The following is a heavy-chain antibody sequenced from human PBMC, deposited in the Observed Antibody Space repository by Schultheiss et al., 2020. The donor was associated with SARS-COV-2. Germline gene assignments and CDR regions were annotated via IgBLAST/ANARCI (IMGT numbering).Heavy chain of an antibody. CDR2: MNPNSGNT. V-gene: IGHV1-8*01. J-gene: IGHJ4*02. CDR1: GYTFTSYD. CDR3: ARVDDFWSGPDY. D-gene: IGHD3-3*01. Sequence: ASVKVSCKAFGYTFTSYDINWVRQATGQGLEWMGWMNPNSGNTGYAQKFQGRVTMTRNTSISTAYMELSSLRSEDTAVYYCARVDDFWSGPDYWGQGTLVTVSS.